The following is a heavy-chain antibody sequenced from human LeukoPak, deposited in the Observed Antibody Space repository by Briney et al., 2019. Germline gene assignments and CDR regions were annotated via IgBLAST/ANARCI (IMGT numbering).Heavy chain of an antibody. V-gene: IGHV4-39*01. Sequence: SETLSLTCTVSGDSISSSTYYWDWIRQPPGKGLEWIGTIYSTGSTYYNPSLKSRVTISVDTSKNQFSLKLSSVTAADTAVYYCARRMELLNWFDPWGQGTLDTVSS. D-gene: IGHD1-7*01. CDR1: GDSISSSTYY. CDR2: IYSTGST. J-gene: IGHJ5*02. CDR3: ARRMELLNWFDP.